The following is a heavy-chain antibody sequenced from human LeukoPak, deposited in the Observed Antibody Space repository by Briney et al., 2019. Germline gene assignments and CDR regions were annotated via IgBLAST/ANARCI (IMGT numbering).Heavy chain of an antibody. J-gene: IGHJ4*02. V-gene: IGHV1-18*01. CDR1: GGTFGNYA. CDR3: AREPGYCSSTSCYFYFDY. D-gene: IGHD2-2*01. CDR2: ISAYNGNT. Sequence: ASVKVSCKASGGTFGNYAVSWVRQAPGQGLEWMGWISAYNGNTNYAQKLQGRVTMTTDTSTSTAYMELRSLRSDDTAVYYCAREPGYCSSTSCYFYFDYWGQGTLVTVSS.